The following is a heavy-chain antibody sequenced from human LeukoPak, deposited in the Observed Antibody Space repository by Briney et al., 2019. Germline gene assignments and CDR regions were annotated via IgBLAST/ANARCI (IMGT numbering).Heavy chain of an antibody. Sequence: GRSLRLSCAASGFTFSSYGMHWVRQAPGKGLEWVSSISSSSSYIYYADSVKGRFTISRDNAKNSLYLQMNSLRAEDTAVYYCARDGFSGSPGDYWGQGTLVTVSS. CDR3: ARDGFSGSPGDY. V-gene: IGHV3-21*01. J-gene: IGHJ4*02. D-gene: IGHD1-26*01. CDR1: GFTFSSYG. CDR2: ISSSSSYI.